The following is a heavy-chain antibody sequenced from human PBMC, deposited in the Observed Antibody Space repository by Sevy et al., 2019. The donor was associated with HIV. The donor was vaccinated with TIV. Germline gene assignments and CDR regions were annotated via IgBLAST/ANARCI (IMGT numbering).Heavy chain of an antibody. CDR2: LKSDVYGGTD. CDR1: GFTFGDYC. CDR3: TRGKAAQSIFDY. J-gene: IGHJ4*02. D-gene: IGHD3-16*01. Sequence: GGSLRLSCTASGFTFGDYCMSWVRQAPGKGLEWVAFLKSDVYGGTDDHAGCVRGRLVISRDDSKTIAYLQMDDLKTEYTGVYDCTRGKAAQSIFDYWGQGALVTVSS. V-gene: IGHV3-49*04.